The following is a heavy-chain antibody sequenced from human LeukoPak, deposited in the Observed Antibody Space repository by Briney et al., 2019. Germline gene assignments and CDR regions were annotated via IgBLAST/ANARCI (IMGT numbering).Heavy chain of an antibody. J-gene: IGHJ4*02. V-gene: IGHV3-21*01. Sequence: GGSLRLSCAASGFTFSSYAMSWVRQAPGKGLEWVSSISSSSSYIYYADSVKGRFTISRDNAKNSLYLQMNSLRAEDTAVYYCARDKGITMIVAYFDYWGQGTLVTVSS. CDR3: ARDKGITMIVAYFDY. CDR2: ISSSSSYI. D-gene: IGHD3-22*01. CDR1: GFTFSSYA.